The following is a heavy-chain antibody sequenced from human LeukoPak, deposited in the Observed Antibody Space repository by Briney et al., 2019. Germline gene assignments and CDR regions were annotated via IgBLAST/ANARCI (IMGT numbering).Heavy chain of an antibody. CDR2: IWYDGRKT. Sequence: PGRSLRLSCAASGFTFSNYGMHWIRQAPGKGLEWVAVIWYDGRKTYYADSVRGRFTISRDNSKNTLFLQMNNLRDEDTAIYFCAKDLGTTGMYFQYWGQGNLVTV. CDR1: GFTFSNYG. V-gene: IGHV3-33*06. D-gene: IGHD4-17*01. CDR3: AKDLGTTGMYFQY. J-gene: IGHJ4*02.